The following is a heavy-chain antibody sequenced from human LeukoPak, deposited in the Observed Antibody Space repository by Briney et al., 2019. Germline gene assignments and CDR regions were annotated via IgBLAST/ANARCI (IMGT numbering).Heavy chain of an antibody. V-gene: IGHV3-7*01. CDR2: IKQDGSEK. Sequence: GGSLRLSCAASGFTFSSYSMNWVRQAPGKGLEWVANIKQDGSEKYYGDSVKGRFTISRDNAKNSLYLEMNSLRVEDTAVYYCARERSSGWCDYWGQGTLVTVSS. CDR3: ARERSSGWCDY. J-gene: IGHJ4*02. D-gene: IGHD6-19*01. CDR1: GFTFSSYS.